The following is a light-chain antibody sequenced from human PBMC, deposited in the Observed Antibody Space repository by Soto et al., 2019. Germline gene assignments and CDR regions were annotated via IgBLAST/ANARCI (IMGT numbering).Light chain of an antibody. CDR1: QSVGSN. Sequence: EIGMTQSPATLSVAPGERASLSCMASQSVGSNLAWYQQTAGQAPRPLIYGASTRAPGIPARISGSGSGTEFTLTISRLESEDFAVYSCQQYTNWPYTFGQGTKLEIK. J-gene: IGKJ2*01. CDR2: GAS. V-gene: IGKV3-15*01. CDR3: QQYTNWPYT.